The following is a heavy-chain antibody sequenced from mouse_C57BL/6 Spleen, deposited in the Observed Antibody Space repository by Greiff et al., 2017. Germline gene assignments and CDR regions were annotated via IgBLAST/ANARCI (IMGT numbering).Heavy chain of an antibody. CDR2: IYPGSGST. CDR1: GYTFTSYW. D-gene: IGHD1-1*01. V-gene: IGHV1-55*01. CDR3: ARSGYYGSSYDAMDY. Sequence: VQLQQPGAELVKPGASVKMSCKASGYTFTSYWITWVKQRPGQGLEWIGDIYPGSGSTNYNEKFKSKATLTVDTSSSTAYMQRSSLTSEDSAVYYCARSGYYGSSYDAMDYWGQGTSVTVSS. J-gene: IGHJ4*01.